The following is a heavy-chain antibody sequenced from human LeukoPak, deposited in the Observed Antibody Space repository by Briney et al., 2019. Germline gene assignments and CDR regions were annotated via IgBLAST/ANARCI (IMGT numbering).Heavy chain of an antibody. Sequence: GESPKISCKASGYTFTSYWIAWVRQMPGKGLEWMGIIYPGDSDTRYSPSFQGQVTISADKSSNTASLQWSSLKASDTAMYYCARQRDGYSFDYWGQGTLVTVSS. CDR1: GYTFTSYW. V-gene: IGHV5-51*01. CDR2: IYPGDSDT. D-gene: IGHD5-24*01. J-gene: IGHJ4*02. CDR3: ARQRDGYSFDY.